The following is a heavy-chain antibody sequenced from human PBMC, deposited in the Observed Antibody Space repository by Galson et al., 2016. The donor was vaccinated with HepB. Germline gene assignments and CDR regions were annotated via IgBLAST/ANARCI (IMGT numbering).Heavy chain of an antibody. Sequence: SLRLSCAASGFSFSSYAMSWLRQAPGRGLEWVSATSGSGGSTFYADSVRGRFTISRDNSKNTLYLQMNSLRAEDTAVYYCATDGAGGGTYNDNFFDYWGQGALVTVSS. V-gene: IGHV3-23*01. CDR1: GFSFSSYA. D-gene: IGHD1-1*01. J-gene: IGHJ4*02. CDR3: ATDGAGGGTYNDNFFDY. CDR2: TSGSGGST.